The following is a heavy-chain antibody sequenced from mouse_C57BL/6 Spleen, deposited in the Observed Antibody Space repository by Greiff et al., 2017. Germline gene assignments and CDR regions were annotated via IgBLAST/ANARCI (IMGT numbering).Heavy chain of an antibody. D-gene: IGHD1-1*01. J-gene: IGHJ2*01. CDR3: ARDYYYGSSFDY. V-gene: IGHV1-61*01. CDR1: GYTFTSYW. CDR2: IYPSDSET. Sequence: VQLQQPGAELVRPGSSVKLSCKASGYTFTSYWLDWVKQRPGQGLEWIGNIYPSDSETHYNQKFKDKATLTVDKSSSTAYMQLSSLTSEDSAVYYCARDYYYGSSFDYWGQGTTHTVSS.